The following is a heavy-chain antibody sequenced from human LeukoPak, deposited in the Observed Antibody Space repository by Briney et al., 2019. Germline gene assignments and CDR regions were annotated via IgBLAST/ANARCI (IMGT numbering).Heavy chain of an antibody. CDR2: ISGSGGST. CDR1: GFTFSSFS. Sequence: GGSLRLSCEASGFTFSSFSMSWVRQAPGKGLEWVSAISGSGGSTYYADSVKGRFTISRDNSKNTLYLQMNSLRAEDTAVYYCARRAGAYSHPYDYWGQGTLVTVSS. D-gene: IGHD4/OR15-4a*01. V-gene: IGHV3-23*01. CDR3: ARRAGAYSHPYDY. J-gene: IGHJ4*02.